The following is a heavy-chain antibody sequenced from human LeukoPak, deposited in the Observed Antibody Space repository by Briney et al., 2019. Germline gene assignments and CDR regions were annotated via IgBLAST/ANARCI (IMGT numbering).Heavy chain of an antibody. CDR3: ARHDIVVVVAATPGRGFDY. Sequence: ASVKVSCKASGYTFTSYGISWVRQAPGQGLEWMGWISAYNGNTNYAQKLQGGVTMTTDTSTSTAYMELRSLRSDDTAVYYCARHDIVVVVAATPGRGFDYWGQGTLVTVSS. CDR1: GYTFTSYG. J-gene: IGHJ4*02. CDR2: ISAYNGNT. V-gene: IGHV1-18*01. D-gene: IGHD2-15*01.